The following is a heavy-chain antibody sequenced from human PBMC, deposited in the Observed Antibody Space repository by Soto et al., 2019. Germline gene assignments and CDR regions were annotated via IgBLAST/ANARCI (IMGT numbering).Heavy chain of an antibody. Sequence: PSEPLSLTCTVSGGSISSSSYYWGWIRQPPGKGLEWIGRFSLSGTTNYNPSLRSRVTMSADVSKNQFSLRLTSVTAADTALYYCARGMTPPGAPAWYYFDSWGQGTLVTVSS. CDR1: GGSISSSSYY. V-gene: IGHV4-39*07. CDR2: FSLSGTT. J-gene: IGHJ4*02. D-gene: IGHD2-8*02. CDR3: ARGMTPPGAPAWYYFDS.